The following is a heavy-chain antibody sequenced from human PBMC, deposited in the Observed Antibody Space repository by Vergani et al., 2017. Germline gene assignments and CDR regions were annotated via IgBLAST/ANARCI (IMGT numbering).Heavy chain of an antibody. CDR3: ARGIAYYYDSSGYYGTLFGY. CDR2: IIPIFGTA. CDR1: GGTFSSYA. Sequence: QVQLVQSGAEVKKPGSSVKVSCKASGGTFSSYAISWVRQAPGQGLEWMGGIIPIFGTANYEQKFQGRVTITADESTSTAYMELSSLRSEDTAVYYCARGIAYYYDSSGYYGTLFGYWGQGTLVTVSS. J-gene: IGHJ4*02. V-gene: IGHV1-69*12. D-gene: IGHD3-22*01.